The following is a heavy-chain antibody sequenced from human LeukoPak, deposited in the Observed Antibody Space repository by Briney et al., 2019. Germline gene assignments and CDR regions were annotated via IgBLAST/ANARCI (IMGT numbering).Heavy chain of an antibody. CDR2: MNPNSGNT. CDR3: ATGGYYDILTGYYYYYGMDV. CDR1: VYTFTSYD. V-gene: IGHV1-8*01. J-gene: IGHJ6*02. D-gene: IGHD3-9*01. Sequence: ASVKISCKASVYTFTSYDINWVRQATGQGLEWMGWMNPNSGNTGYAQKFQGRVTMTRNTSISTAYMELSSLRSEDTAVHYCATGGYYDILTGYYYYYGMDVWGQGPRSPSP.